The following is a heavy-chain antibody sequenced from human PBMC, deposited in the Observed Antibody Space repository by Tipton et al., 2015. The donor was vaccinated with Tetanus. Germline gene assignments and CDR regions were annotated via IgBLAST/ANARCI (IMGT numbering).Heavy chain of an antibody. D-gene: IGHD3-10*01. Sequence: LRLSCAVYGGSFSGYYWSWIRQPPGKGLEWIGEINHSGSTNYNPSLKSRVTISVDTSKNQFSLKLSSVTAADTAVYYCARTRGGLAMVRGGLDYWGQGTLVTVSS. J-gene: IGHJ4*02. CDR1: GGSFSGYY. CDR3: ARTRGGLAMVRGGLDY. CDR2: INHSGST. V-gene: IGHV4-34*01.